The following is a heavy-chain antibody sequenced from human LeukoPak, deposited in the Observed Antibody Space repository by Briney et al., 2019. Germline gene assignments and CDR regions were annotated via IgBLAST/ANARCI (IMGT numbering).Heavy chain of an antibody. CDR2: IWYDGSNK. Sequence: GSLRLSCAASGFTFSSYGMHWVRQAPGKGLGWVAVIWYDGSNKYYADSVKGRFTISRDNSKNTLYLQMNSLRAEDTAVYYCASSPDNNWFDPWGQGTLVTVSS. D-gene: IGHD3-9*01. J-gene: IGHJ5*02. V-gene: IGHV3-33*01. CDR3: ASSPDNNWFDP. CDR1: GFTFSSYG.